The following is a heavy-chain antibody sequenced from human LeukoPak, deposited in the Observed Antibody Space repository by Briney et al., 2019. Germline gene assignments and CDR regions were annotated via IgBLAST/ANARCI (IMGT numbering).Heavy chain of an antibody. CDR2: IKQDGSEK. D-gene: IGHD2/OR15-2a*01. CDR1: GFTFSSYW. CDR3: ARDLSDYMDV. Sequence: GGSLRLSCAASGFTFSSYWMSWVRQAPGRGLEWVANIKQDGSEKYYVDSVKGRFTISRDNTKNSLYLQMCSLRAEDTAVYYCARDLSDYMDVWGKGTTVTVSS. V-gene: IGHV3-7*01. J-gene: IGHJ6*03.